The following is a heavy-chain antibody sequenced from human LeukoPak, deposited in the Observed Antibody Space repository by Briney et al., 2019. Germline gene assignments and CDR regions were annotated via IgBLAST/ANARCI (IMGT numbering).Heavy chain of an antibody. CDR3: ARDKMTGDSYFDY. D-gene: IGHD7-27*01. CDR2: IKQDGSEK. J-gene: IGHJ4*02. V-gene: IGHV3-7*01. CDR1: GFIFSSYW. Sequence: PGGSLRLSCAASGFIFSSYWMSWVRHAPGKGLEWVAHIKQDGSEKNYVDSVKGRFTISRDNAKNSLILEMDGLRVEDTAVYYCARDKMTGDSYFDYWGQGTLVTVSS.